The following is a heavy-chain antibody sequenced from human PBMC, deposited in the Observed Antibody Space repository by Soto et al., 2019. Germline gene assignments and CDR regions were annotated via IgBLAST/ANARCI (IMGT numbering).Heavy chain of an antibody. D-gene: IGHD3-9*01. Sequence: SETLSLTCTVSGGSVSSGSYYWSWIRQPPGKGLERIGDIYYSGSTNYNPSRKSRVTISVDTSKNQFSLKLSSVTAADTAVYYCARFPYYDIWAGYLSPYYYGMDVWGQGTTVTVSS. CDR1: GGSVSSGSYY. CDR2: IYYSGST. CDR3: ARFPYYDIWAGYLSPYYYGMDV. J-gene: IGHJ6*02. V-gene: IGHV4-61*01.